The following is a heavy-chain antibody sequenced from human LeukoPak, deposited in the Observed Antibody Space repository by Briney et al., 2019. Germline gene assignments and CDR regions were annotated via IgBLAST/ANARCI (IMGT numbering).Heavy chain of an antibody. CDR1: GGSISSYY. J-gene: IGHJ4*02. V-gene: IGHV4-59*01. CDR3: ASGYGSGSAPYYFDY. CDR2: IYYSGST. D-gene: IGHD3-10*01. Sequence: ASETLSLTCTVSGGSISSYYWSWIRQPPGKGLEWIGYIYYSGSTNYNPSLKSRVTISVDTSKNQFSLKLSSVIAADTAVYYCASGYGSGSAPYYFDYSGQGTLVTVSS.